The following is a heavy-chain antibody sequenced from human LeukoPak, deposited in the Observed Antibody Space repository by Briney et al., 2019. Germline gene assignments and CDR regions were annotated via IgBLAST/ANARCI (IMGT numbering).Heavy chain of an antibody. CDR3: ARGLRGFDY. Sequence: GGSLRLSCAASGFTFDDYGMSWVRQAPGKGLEWVSGIDWNGGSTDYEDSVRGRFTISRDSAKNSLYLQMSSLRAEDTAFYYCARGLRGFDYWGQGTLVTVSS. J-gene: IGHJ4*02. CDR2: IDWNGGST. V-gene: IGHV3-20*04. CDR1: GFTFDDYG. D-gene: IGHD5/OR15-5a*01.